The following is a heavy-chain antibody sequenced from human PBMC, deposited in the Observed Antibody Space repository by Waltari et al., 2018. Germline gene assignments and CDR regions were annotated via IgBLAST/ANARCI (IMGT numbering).Heavy chain of an antibody. CDR2: FEPEEGET. J-gene: IGHJ6*02. V-gene: IGHV1-24*01. CDR3: ATAPYCTNGVCYTYYYGMDV. D-gene: IGHD2-8*01. CDR1: GYTLTELS. Sequence: QVQLVQSGAEVKKPGASVKVSCKVSGYTLTELSMHWVRQAPGKGLEWMGGFEPEEGETIYAQKFQGRVTMTEDTSTDTAYMELSSLRSEDTAVYYCATAPYCTNGVCYTYYYGMDVWGQGTTVTVSS.